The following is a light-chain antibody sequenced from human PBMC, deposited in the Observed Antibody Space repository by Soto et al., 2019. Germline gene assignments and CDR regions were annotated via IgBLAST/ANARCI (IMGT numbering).Light chain of an antibody. CDR3: QQYNNWPPRFT. CDR1: QSVSSN. J-gene: IGKJ3*01. Sequence: EIVMTQSPATLSVSPGERATLSCRARQSVSSNLAWYQQKPGQAPRLLIYGASTRATGIPARFSGSGSGTELTDTIRTLQSEELAVFCCQQYNNWPPRFTFGPGTKVDIK. CDR2: GAS. V-gene: IGKV3-15*01.